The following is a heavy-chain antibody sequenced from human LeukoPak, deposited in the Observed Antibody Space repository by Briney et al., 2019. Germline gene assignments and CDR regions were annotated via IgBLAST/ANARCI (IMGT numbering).Heavy chain of an antibody. CDR2: TYYRSKWYN. D-gene: IGHD3-9*01. V-gene: IGHV6-1*01. Sequence: KTSQTLSLTCAISGDSVSSNNGAWNWIRQSPSRGLEWLGRTYYRSKWYNDYAGSLISRITISLDTSKNQFSLQLYSVTPEDTAVYYCARDIGTTGWHTFDYWGQGTLVTVSS. J-gene: IGHJ4*02. CDR1: GDSVSSNNGA. CDR3: ARDIGTTGWHTFDY.